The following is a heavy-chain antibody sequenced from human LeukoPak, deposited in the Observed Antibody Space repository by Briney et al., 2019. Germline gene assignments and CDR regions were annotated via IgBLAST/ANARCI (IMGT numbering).Heavy chain of an antibody. Sequence: SETLSLTCAVYGGSFSGYYWSWIRQPPGKGLEWIGEINHSGSTNYNPSLKSRVTISVDTSKNQFSLKLSSVTAADTAVYYCARGRGYCSGGSCCGHAFDIWGQGTMVTVSS. V-gene: IGHV4-34*01. CDR2: INHSGST. CDR3: ARGRGYCSGGSCCGHAFDI. J-gene: IGHJ3*02. CDR1: GGSFSGYY. D-gene: IGHD2-15*01.